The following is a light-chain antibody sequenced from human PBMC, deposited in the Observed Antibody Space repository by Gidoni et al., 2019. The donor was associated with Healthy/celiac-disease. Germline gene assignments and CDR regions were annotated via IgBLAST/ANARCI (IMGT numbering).Light chain of an antibody. J-gene: IGKJ3*01. Sequence: DIQMTQSPSSLSASVGDRVTITCRARQSISSYLNWYQQKPGKPPKLLIYAASSLQSGVPSRFSGRGSGTDFTLTISSLQPEDFATYYCQQSYSTPLTFGPGTKVDI. CDR3: QQSYSTPLT. V-gene: IGKV1-39*01. CDR1: QSISSY. CDR2: AAS.